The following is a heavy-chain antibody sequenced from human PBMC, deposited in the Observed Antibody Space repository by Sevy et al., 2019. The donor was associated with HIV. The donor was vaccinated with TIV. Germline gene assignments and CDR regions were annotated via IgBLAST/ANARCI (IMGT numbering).Heavy chain of an antibody. J-gene: IGHJ4*02. CDR1: GFTFSSYA. CDR3: ANHPQGLVPIDY. V-gene: IGHV3-23*01. CDR2: LSGSGGST. D-gene: IGHD6-19*01. Sequence: LSLTCAASGFTFSSYAMSWVRQAPGKGLEGVSALSGSGGSTYYADSAKGRFTIDRDNSKNTLYLQMNGLRAEDTAVYDWANHPQGLVPIDYWGQGTLVTVSS.